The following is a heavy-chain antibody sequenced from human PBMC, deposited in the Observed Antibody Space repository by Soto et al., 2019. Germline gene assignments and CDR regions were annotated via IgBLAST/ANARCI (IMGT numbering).Heavy chain of an antibody. CDR2: ISISGSTI. V-gene: IGHV3-48*03. CDR1: AFTFSSYE. Sequence: GESLRLSCPASAFTFSSYEMNGVRQAPGKGLEWVSYISISGSTIYYADSVNGRFTISRDNAKNSLYLQMNSLRAEDTAVYYCARVGGSRIAGPQAFGAFDISGQGTMVTVPS. J-gene: IGHJ3*02. CDR3: ARVGGSRIAGPQAFGAFDI. D-gene: IGHD6-13*01.